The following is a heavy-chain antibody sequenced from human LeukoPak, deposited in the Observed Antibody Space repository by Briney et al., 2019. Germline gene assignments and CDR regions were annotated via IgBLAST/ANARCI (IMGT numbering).Heavy chain of an antibody. CDR2: ISRSVSTI. Sequence: PGGSLRLSCAASGFTFSDYYMSWIRQAPGKGLEWVSYISRSVSTIYYADSVQGRFTISRDNAKNSLYLQMSSLRDEDTAVYYCARIPGGYYYGMDVWGQGTTVTVSS. D-gene: IGHD3-16*01. CDR3: ARIPGGYYYGMDV. CDR1: GFTFSDYY. J-gene: IGHJ6*02. V-gene: IGHV3-11*04.